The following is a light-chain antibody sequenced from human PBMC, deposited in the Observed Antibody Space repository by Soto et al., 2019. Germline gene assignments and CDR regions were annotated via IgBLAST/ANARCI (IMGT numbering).Light chain of an antibody. Sequence: QSALTQPASASGSPGQSVTISCTGTSSDVGGYNYVSWYQKHPGKAPKLMIYDVSERPSGVPDRFSGSKSGNTASLTVSGLQAEDEADYYCNSYAGTNNLLFGGGTKVTVL. CDR1: SSDVGGYNY. J-gene: IGLJ3*02. V-gene: IGLV2-8*01. CDR2: DVS. CDR3: NSYAGTNNLL.